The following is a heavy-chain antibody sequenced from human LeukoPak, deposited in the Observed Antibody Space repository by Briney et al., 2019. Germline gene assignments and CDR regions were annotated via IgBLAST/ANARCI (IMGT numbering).Heavy chain of an antibody. Sequence: GASVKVSCKASGYTFTSYDINWVRQATGQGLEWMGWMNPNSGNTGYAQKFQGRVTMTRNTSISTAHMELSSLRSEDTAVYYCARGGWSSGWYNYWGQGTLVTVSS. CDR2: MNPNSGNT. J-gene: IGHJ4*02. CDR3: ARGGWSSGWYNY. CDR1: GYTFTSYD. D-gene: IGHD6-19*01. V-gene: IGHV1-8*01.